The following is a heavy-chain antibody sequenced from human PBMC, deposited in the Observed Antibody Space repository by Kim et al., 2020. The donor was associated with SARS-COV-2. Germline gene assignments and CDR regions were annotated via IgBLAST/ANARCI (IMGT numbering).Heavy chain of an antibody. D-gene: IGHD3-22*01. J-gene: IGHJ4*02. V-gene: IGHV1-69*01. Sequence: PGRVTITADESTSTAYMELSSLRSEDTAVYYCARDDYYDSSGYRSRNFDYWGQGTLVTVSS. CDR3: ARDDYYDSSGYRSRNFDY.